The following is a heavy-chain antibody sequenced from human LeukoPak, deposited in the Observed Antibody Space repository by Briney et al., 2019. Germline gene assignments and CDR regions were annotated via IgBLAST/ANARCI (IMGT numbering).Heavy chain of an antibody. CDR2: INHSGST. J-gene: IGHJ4*02. CDR3: ARGPLLDYDGGGYYYFDY. D-gene: IGHD3-22*01. V-gene: IGHV4-34*01. Sequence: SETLSLTCAVYGGSFSDYYWSWIRQPPGKGLEWIGEINHSGSTNYNPSLKSRVTISVDTSKNQFSLKLTSATAADTAVYYCARGPLLDYDGGGYYYFDYWGQGTLATVSS. CDR1: GGSFSDYY.